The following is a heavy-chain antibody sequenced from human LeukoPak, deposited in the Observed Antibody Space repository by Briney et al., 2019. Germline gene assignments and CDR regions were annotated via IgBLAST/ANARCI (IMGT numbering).Heavy chain of an antibody. CDR1: GGSFSGYY. CDR3: ARGLYSGYADYFDY. CDR2: INHSGST. V-gene: IGHV4-34*01. J-gene: IGHJ4*02. Sequence: SETLSLTCAVYGGSFSGYYWSWIRQPPGKGLEWIGEINHSGSTNYNPSLKSQVTISVDTSKNQFSLKLSSVTAADTAVYYCARGLYSGYADYFDYWGQGTLVTVSS. D-gene: IGHD5-12*01.